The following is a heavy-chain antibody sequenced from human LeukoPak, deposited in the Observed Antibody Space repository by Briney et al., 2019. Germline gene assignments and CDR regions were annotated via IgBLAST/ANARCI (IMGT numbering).Heavy chain of an antibody. V-gene: IGHV1-8*01. Sequence: GASVTVSCTASGYTFTSYDINWVRQATGQGLEWMGWMNPNSGNTGYAQKFHGRVTMTRNTSISTAYMELSSLRSEDTAVYYCARTVVTPRYYYGMDVWGQGTTVTVSS. D-gene: IGHD4-23*01. CDR1: GYTFTSYD. CDR2: MNPNSGNT. CDR3: ARTVVTPRYYYGMDV. J-gene: IGHJ6*02.